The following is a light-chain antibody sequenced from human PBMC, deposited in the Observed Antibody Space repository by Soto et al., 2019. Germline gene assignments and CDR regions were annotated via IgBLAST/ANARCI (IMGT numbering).Light chain of an antibody. CDR1: QSVSSN. CDR3: QQYDNGPPPLT. Sequence: EIVMTQSPATLSVSPGERATLSCRASQSVSSNLAWYQQKPGQAPRLLIYGASTRATGIPARFSGSGSGTEFTLTISSLHSEDFAVYYCQQYDNGPPPLTYGGGTKVEIK. CDR2: GAS. V-gene: IGKV3-15*01. J-gene: IGKJ4*01.